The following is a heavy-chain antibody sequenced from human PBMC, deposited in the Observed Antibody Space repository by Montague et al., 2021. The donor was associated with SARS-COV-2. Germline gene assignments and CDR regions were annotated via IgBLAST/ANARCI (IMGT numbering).Heavy chain of an antibody. J-gene: IGHJ3*02. CDR2: ISYDGSNK. Sequence: SLRPSCAASGFTFSSYAMHWVRQAPGKGLEWVAVISYDGSNKYYADSVKGRFTISRDNSKNTLYLQMNSLRAEDTAVYYCARTNSGSYSGAFDIWGQGTMVTVSS. V-gene: IGHV3-30*04. CDR3: ARTNSGSYSGAFDI. D-gene: IGHD1-26*01. CDR1: GFTFSSYA.